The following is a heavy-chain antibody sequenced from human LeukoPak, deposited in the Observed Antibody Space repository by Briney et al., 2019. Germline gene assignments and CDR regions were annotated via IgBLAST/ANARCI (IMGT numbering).Heavy chain of an antibody. V-gene: IGHV5-51*01. CDR1: GYSFTSYW. D-gene: IGHD3-22*01. J-gene: IGHJ4*02. CDR3: ARQQYDYHDSSGNFDY. Sequence: GESLKISCKGSGYSFTSYWIGWVRQMPGKGLEWMGIIYPGDSDTRYSPSFQGQVTISADKSISTAYLQWSSLKASDTAMYYCARQQYDYHDSSGNFDYWGQGTLVTVSS. CDR2: IYPGDSDT.